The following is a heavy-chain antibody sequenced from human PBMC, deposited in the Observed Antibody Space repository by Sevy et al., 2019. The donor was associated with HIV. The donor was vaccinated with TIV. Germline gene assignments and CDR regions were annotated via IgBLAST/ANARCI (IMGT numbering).Heavy chain of an antibody. CDR2: ISSSSSYI. Sequence: GGSLRLSCAASGFTFSSYSMNWVRQAPGKGLEWVSSISSSSSYIYYADSVKGRFTISRDNAKNSLYLQMNSLRAEDTAVYYCGRVVTTATGRGMDVWGQGTTVTVSS. V-gene: IGHV3-21*01. CDR1: GFTFSSYS. CDR3: GRVVTTATGRGMDV. J-gene: IGHJ6*02. D-gene: IGHD4-17*01.